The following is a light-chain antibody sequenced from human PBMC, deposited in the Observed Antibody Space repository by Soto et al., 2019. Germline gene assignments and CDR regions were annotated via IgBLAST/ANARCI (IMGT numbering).Light chain of an antibody. CDR3: CSLTTSHTYV. V-gene: IGLV2-14*01. Sequence: QSALTQPASVSGSPGQSITISCTGTNNDVGGHMYVSWYQHQAGKVPKLIIYEIDNRPSGVSDRFSGSKSGNTASLTISGLRAEDEAAYYCCSLTTSHTYVFGSGTKVTVL. CDR1: NNDVGGHMY. J-gene: IGLJ1*01. CDR2: EID.